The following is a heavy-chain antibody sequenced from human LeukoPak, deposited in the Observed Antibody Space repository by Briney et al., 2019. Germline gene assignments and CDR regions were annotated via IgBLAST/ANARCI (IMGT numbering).Heavy chain of an antibody. V-gene: IGHV1-8*01. J-gene: IGHJ4*02. D-gene: IGHD3-22*01. CDR1: GYTFTSYD. CDR2: MNPNSGNT. Sequence: ASVKVSCKASGYTFTSYDSNWVRRATGQGLQWMGWMNPNSGNTGYAQKFQGRVTMTRNTSISTAYMELSSLRSEDTAVYYCARAAGYYDSSGPPGGWGQGTLVTVSS. CDR3: ARAAGYYDSSGPPGG.